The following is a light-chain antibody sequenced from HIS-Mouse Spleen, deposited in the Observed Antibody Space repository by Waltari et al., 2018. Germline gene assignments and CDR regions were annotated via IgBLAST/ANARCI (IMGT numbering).Light chain of an antibody. V-gene: IGLV2-11*02. CDR2: DVS. CDR3: CSYAGSYNWV. J-gene: IGLJ3*02. Sequence: QSALTQPRSVSGSPGQSVTISCTGTSSAVGGYNYVSWYQQHPGKAPKLILSDVSKRPSGVPDRFSGSKSGNTASLTISGLQAEDEADYYCCSYAGSYNWVFGGGTKLTVL. CDR1: SSAVGGYNY.